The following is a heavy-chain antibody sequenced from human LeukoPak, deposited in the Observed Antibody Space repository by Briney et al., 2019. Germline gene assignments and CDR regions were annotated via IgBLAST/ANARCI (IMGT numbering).Heavy chain of an antibody. J-gene: IGHJ4*02. D-gene: IGHD6-6*01. Sequence: SETLSLTCTVSGGSVSSGSYYWSWIRQPPGKGLEWIGYIYYSGSTNYNPSLKSRVTISVDTSKNQFSLKLSSVTAADTAVYYCARELPLARRGGSLDYWGQGTLVTVSS. CDR2: IYYSGST. V-gene: IGHV4-61*01. CDR3: ARELPLARRGGSLDY. CDR1: GGSVSSGSYY.